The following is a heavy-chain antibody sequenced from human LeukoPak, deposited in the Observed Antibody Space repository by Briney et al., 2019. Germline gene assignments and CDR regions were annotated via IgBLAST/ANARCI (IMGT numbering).Heavy chain of an antibody. D-gene: IGHD2-2*01. V-gene: IGHV1-18*01. J-gene: IGHJ6*03. CDR1: GYTFTSYG. CDR2: ISAYNGNT. Sequence: ASVKVSCKASGYTFTSYGISWVRQAPGQGLEWMGWISAYNGNTNYAQKLQGRVTMTTDTSTSTAYMELRSLRSDDTAVYYCARVVEGVPALSYYYYMDVWGKGTPVTVSS. CDR3: ARVVEGVPALSYYYYMDV.